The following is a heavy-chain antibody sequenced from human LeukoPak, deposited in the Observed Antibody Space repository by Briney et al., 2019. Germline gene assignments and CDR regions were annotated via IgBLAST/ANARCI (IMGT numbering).Heavy chain of an antibody. Sequence: ASVKVSCKASGYTFTSYGISWVRQAPGQGLEWMGWISAYNGNTNYAQKLQGRVTMTTDTSTSTAYMELRSLRSDDTAVYYCARDMKAGFSEYCSSTSCPGNADYWGQGTLVTVSS. CDR3: ARDMKAGFSEYCSSTSCPGNADY. V-gene: IGHV1-18*01. CDR1: GYTFTSYG. D-gene: IGHD2-2*01. CDR2: ISAYNGNT. J-gene: IGHJ4*02.